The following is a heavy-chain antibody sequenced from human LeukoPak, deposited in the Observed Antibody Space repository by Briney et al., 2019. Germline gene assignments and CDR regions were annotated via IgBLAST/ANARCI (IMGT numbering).Heavy chain of an antibody. V-gene: IGHV3-23*01. J-gene: IGHJ6*02. CDR3: AKDRGIILTGHGMDV. Sequence: GGSLRLSCETSGFTFSRYAMTWVRQAPGKGLEWVSTIGGLGESTNYGDSVKGRFTISRDNSKNTLYLQMNNLRAEDTAVYYCAKDRGIILTGHGMDVWGQGTTVTVSS. CDR1: GFTFSRYA. CDR2: IGGLGEST. D-gene: IGHD3-10*01.